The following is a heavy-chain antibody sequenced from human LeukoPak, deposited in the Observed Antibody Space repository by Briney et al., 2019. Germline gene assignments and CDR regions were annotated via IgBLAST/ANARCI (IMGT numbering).Heavy chain of an antibody. D-gene: IGHD6-19*01. CDR3: ARSRVTKQWLASDAFDI. Sequence: ASVKVSCKTSGYTFTGYYMQWVRQAPGQGLEWMGWINPQSGDTNYAQKFQGWVTMTRDTSISTAYMELSRLRSDDTAVYYCARSRVTKQWLASDAFDIWGQGTMVTVSS. CDR1: GYTFTGYY. J-gene: IGHJ3*02. CDR2: INPQSGDT. V-gene: IGHV1-2*04.